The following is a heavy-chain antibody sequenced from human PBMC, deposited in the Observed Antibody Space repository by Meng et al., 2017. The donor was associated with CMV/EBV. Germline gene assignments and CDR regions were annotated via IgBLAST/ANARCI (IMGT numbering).Heavy chain of an antibody. Sequence: ASVKVSCKASGYTFTSYGISWVRQAPGQGLEWMGWISAYNGNTNYAQKLQGRVTMTTDTSTSTAYMGLRSLRSDDTAVYYCARLFEQWASYYYGMDVWGQGTTVTVSS. J-gene: IGHJ6*02. D-gene: IGHD6-19*01. V-gene: IGHV1-18*01. CDR2: ISAYNGNT. CDR3: ARLFEQWASYYYGMDV. CDR1: GYTFTSYG.